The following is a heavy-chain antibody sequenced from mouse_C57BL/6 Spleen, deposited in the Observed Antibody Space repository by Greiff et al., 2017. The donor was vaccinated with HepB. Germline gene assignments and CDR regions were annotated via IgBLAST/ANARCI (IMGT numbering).Heavy chain of an antibody. CDR1: GFTFSDYY. V-gene: IGHV5-12*01. Sequence: VQLKESGGGLVQPGGSLKLSCAASGFTFSDYYMYWVRQTPEKRLEWVAYISNGGGSTYYPDTVKGRFTISRDNAKNTLYLQMSRLKSEDTAMYYCARRGSGYGYAMDYWGQGTSVTVSS. D-gene: IGHD3-2*02. J-gene: IGHJ4*01. CDR2: ISNGGGST. CDR3: ARRGSGYGYAMDY.